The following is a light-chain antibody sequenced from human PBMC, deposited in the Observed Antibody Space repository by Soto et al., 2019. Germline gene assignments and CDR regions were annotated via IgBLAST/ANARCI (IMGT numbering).Light chain of an antibody. CDR1: QNINTD. V-gene: IGKV1-39*01. J-gene: IGKJ2*01. CDR3: QESYSTQYT. CDR2: GAS. Sequence: DVQLTQSPSSLSASVGVRVTITCRASQNINTDLNWYQHKPGKAPNLLIYGASTVHSGVPLRFSGSGSGTDFTLTISSLQSEDFATYYCQESYSTQYTFGQGTKLGI.